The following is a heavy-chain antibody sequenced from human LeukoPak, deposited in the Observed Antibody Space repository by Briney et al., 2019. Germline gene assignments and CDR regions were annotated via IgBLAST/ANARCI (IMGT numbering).Heavy chain of an antibody. V-gene: IGHV3-48*01. CDR2: MSRSGDII. Sequence: GGSLRLSCAASGFTFSNFAMNWVRQAPGKGLESVSYMSRSGDIIYYADSVKGRFTISRDNAKNSLYLQMNSLRAEDTAVYYCARDVYYGSGSPRLDYWGQGTLVTVSS. D-gene: IGHD3-10*01. J-gene: IGHJ4*02. CDR3: ARDVYYGSGSPRLDY. CDR1: GFTFSNFA.